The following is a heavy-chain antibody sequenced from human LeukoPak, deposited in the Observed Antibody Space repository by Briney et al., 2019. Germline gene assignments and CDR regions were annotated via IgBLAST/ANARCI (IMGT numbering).Heavy chain of an antibody. CDR2: ISGSGGST. CDR3: AKVGKAVAVYYYYMDV. J-gene: IGHJ6*03. CDR1: GFTISSYA. V-gene: IGHV3-23*01. Sequence: PGGSLRLSCAASGFTISSYAMSWVRQAPGKGLEWVSTISGSGGSTYYADSVKGQFTISRDNSKNTLYLQMNSLRAEDTAVYYCAKVGKAVAVYYYYMDVWGKGTTVTISS. D-gene: IGHD6-19*01.